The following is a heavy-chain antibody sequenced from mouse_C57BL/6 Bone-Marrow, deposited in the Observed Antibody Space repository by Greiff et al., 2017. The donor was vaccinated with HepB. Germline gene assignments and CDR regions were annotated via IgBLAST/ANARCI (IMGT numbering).Heavy chain of an antibody. J-gene: IGHJ4*01. CDR1: GFSLTSYG. D-gene: IGHD2-5*01. V-gene: IGHV2-2*01. CDR2: IWSGGST. CDR3: ARGGVTTRYAMDY. Sequence: QVHVKQSGPGLVQPSQSLSITCTVSGFSLTSYGVHWVRQSPGKGLEWLGVIWSGGSTDYNAAFISRLSISKDNSKSQVFFKMNSLQADDTAIYYCARGGVTTRYAMDYWGQGTSVTVSS.